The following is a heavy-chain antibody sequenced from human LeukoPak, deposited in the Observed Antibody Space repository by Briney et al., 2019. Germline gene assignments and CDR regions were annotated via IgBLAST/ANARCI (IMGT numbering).Heavy chain of an antibody. V-gene: IGHV4-59*01. CDR2: IYYSGST. J-gene: IGHJ3*02. Sequence: SETLSLTCTVSGGSISSYYWSWIRQPPGKGLDWIGYIYYSGSTNYNPSLKSRVTISVDTSKNQFSLKLSSVTAADTAVYYCASDYGGNFPDAFDIWGQGTMVTVSS. D-gene: IGHD4-23*01. CDR1: GGSISSYY. CDR3: ASDYGGNFPDAFDI.